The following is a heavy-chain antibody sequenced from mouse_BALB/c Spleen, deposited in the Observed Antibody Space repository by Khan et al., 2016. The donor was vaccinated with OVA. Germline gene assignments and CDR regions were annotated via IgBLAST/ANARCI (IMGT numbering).Heavy chain of an antibody. CDR3: ARSTHMMTTVMDY. Sequence: QVQLKESGPGLVAPSQSLSITCTVSGFSLTSYGVHWVRQPPGKGLEWLVVIWSDGKTTYNSTLKSRLSISKDNSKSQAFLKMNSSQTDDTAMYYCARSTHMMTTVMDYWGQGTSVTGSS. CDR1: GFSLTSYG. CDR2: IWSDGKT. V-gene: IGHV2-6*02. J-gene: IGHJ4*01. D-gene: IGHD2-4*01.